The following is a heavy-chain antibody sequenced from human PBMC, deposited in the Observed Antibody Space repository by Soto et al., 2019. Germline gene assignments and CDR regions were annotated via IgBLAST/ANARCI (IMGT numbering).Heavy chain of an antibody. D-gene: IGHD6-19*01. J-gene: IGHJ6*02. CDR2: ISYDGSNK. CDR1: GFTFSSYA. V-gene: IGHV3-30-3*01. CDR3: ARTNSGWSGTNYYYGMDV. Sequence: QVQLVESGGGVVQPGRSLRLSCAASGFTFSSYAMHWVRQAPGKGLEWVAVISYDGSNKYYADSVKGRFTISRDNSKNTLYLQMNSLRAEDTAVYYCARTNSGWSGTNYYYGMDVWGQGTTVTVSS.